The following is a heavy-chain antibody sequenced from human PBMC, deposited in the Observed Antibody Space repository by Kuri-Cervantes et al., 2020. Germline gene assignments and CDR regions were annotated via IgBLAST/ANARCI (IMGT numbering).Heavy chain of an antibody. CDR1: GGSISSSNW. V-gene: IGHV4-4*02. Sequence: SETLSLTCGVSGGSISSSNWWTWVRQPPGKGLEWIGEIYHSGSTNYNPSLKSRLTISVDTSRRQFSLKLRSLTAADTAVYYCARGRGWGFDPWGQGTLVTVSS. CDR2: IYHSGST. J-gene: IGHJ5*02. CDR3: ARGRGWGFDP. D-gene: IGHD6-19*01.